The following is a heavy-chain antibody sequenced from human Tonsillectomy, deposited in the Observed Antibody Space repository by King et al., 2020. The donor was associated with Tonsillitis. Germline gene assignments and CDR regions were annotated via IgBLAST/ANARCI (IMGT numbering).Heavy chain of an antibody. CDR1: GYSFTSFW. J-gene: IGHJ4*02. Sequence: QLVQSGAEVKRPGDSLKISCKGSGYSFTSFWIGWVRQLPGKGLEWMGIIYPGDSVTRYSPSFQGQVTISADKSPRTAYLQWSSLKASDTAMYYCGRPADDYVPFNYWGQGTLVTVSS. CDR2: IYPGDSVT. CDR3: GRPADDYVPFNY. V-gene: IGHV5-51*03. D-gene: IGHD3-16*01.